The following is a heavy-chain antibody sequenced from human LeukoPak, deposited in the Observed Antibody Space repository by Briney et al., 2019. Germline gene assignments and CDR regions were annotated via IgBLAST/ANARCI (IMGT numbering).Heavy chain of an antibody. Sequence: PGGSLRLSCAASGFTVSSNYMTWIRQAPGKGLEWIGEVNYSGNTDYNSSLKSRGTISVDTSKNQISLRLSSVTAADTAVYYCARVPSRDHDWRFDYWGPGTLVTVSS. V-gene: IGHV4-34*01. CDR3: ARVPSRDHDWRFDY. D-gene: IGHD3-3*01. CDR1: GFTVSSNY. CDR2: VNYSGNT. J-gene: IGHJ4*02.